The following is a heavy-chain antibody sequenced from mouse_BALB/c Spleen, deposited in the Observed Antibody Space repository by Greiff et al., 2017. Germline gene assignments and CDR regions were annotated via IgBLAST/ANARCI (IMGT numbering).Heavy chain of an antibody. CDR3: ARSYDGYYFAY. CDR1: GFTFGSFG. D-gene: IGHD2-3*01. CDR2: ISSGSSTI. Sequence: EVMLVESGGGLVQPGGSRKLSCAASGFTFGSFGMHWVRQAPEKGLEWVAYISSGSSTIYYADTVKGRFTISRDNPKNTLFLQMTSLRSEDTAMYYCARSYDGYYFAYWGQGTLVTVSA. J-gene: IGHJ3*01. V-gene: IGHV5-17*02.